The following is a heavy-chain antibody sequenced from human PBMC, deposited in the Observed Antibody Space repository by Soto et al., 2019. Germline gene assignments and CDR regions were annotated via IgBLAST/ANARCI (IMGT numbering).Heavy chain of an antibody. J-gene: IGHJ4*02. D-gene: IGHD6-19*01. CDR2: IIPIFGTA. CDR1: GGTFSSYA. CDR3: ARDSAGRQWLTSFDY. Sequence: QVQLVQSGAEVKKPGSSVKVSCKASGGTFSSYAISWVRQAPGQGLEWMGGIIPIFGTANYAQKFQGRVTITADESTSTAYMERSSLRSEDTAVYYCARDSAGRQWLTSFDYWGQGTLVTVSS. V-gene: IGHV1-69*12.